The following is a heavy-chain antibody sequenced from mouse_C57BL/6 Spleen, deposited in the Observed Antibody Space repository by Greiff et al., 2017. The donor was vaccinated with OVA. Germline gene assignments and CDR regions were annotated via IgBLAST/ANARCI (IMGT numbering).Heavy chain of an antibody. V-gene: IGHV1-42*01. CDR3: ARGVYYGPNYAMDY. J-gene: IGHJ4*01. D-gene: IGHD2-1*01. CDR1: GYSFTGYY. Sequence: VQLKQSGPELVKPGASVKISCKASGYSFTGYYMNWVKQSPEKSLEWIGEINPSTGGTTYNQKFKAKATLTVDKSSSTAYMQLKSLTSEDSAVYYCARGVYYGPNYAMDYWGQGTSVTVSS. CDR2: INPSTGGT.